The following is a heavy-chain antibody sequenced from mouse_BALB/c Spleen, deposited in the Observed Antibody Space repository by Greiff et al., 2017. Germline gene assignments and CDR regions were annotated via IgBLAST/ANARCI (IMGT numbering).Heavy chain of an antibody. CDR1: GFSLTSYD. CDR3: VRGRLQNV. D-gene: IGHD1-2*01. J-gene: IGHJ1*01. Sequence: QVQLKQSGPGLVAPSQSLSITCTVSGFSLTSYDISWIRQPPGKGLEWLGVIWTGGGTNYNSAFMSRLSISKDNSKSQVFLKMNSLQTDDTAIYYCVRGRLQNVWGAGTTVTVSS. CDR2: IWTGGGT. V-gene: IGHV2-9-2*01.